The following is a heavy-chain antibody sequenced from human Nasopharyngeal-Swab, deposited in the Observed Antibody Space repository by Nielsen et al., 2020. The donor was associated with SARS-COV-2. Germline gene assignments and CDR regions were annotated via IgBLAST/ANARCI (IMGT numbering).Heavy chain of an antibody. Sequence: WIRQPPGKGLMWVSQINGDGSDTRYADSAKDRFTISRDNAKNTLYLQVNSLSVEDSAVYYCVTIAGPGNSLWGQGTLVTVSS. J-gene: IGHJ4*02. D-gene: IGHD2-21*01. CDR3: VTIAGPGNSL. CDR2: INGDGSDT. V-gene: IGHV3-74*01.